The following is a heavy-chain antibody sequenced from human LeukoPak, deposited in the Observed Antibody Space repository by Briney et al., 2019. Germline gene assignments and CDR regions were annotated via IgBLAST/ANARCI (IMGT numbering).Heavy chain of an antibody. CDR1: GGSISSYY. D-gene: IGHD3-10*01. V-gene: IGHV4-59*08. CDR3: ARSYGSGTYSGGY. Sequence: SETLSLTCTVSGGSISSYYWSWIRQPPGKGLEYIGYIYHSGSTNYNPSLKSRVTMSVDTPKNQFSLKLSSVTAADTAVYYCARSYGSGTYSGGYWGQGTLVTVSS. J-gene: IGHJ4*02. CDR2: IYHSGST.